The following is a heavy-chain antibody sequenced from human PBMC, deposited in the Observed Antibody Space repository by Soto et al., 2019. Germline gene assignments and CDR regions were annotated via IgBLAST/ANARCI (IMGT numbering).Heavy chain of an antibody. Sequence: PSETLSLPCAVYGGSFSGYYWSWIRPPPGKGLEWIGEINHSGSTNYNPSLKSRVTISVDTSKNQFSLKLSSVTAADTAVYYCARVSGIYYYGMDVWGQGTTVTVSS. D-gene: IGHD3-10*01. CDR3: ARVSGIYYYGMDV. J-gene: IGHJ6*02. V-gene: IGHV4-34*01. CDR2: INHSGST. CDR1: GGSFSGYY.